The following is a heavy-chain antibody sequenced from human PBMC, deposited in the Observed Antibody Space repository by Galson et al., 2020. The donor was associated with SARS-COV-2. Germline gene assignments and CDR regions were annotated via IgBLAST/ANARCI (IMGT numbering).Heavy chain of an antibody. D-gene: IGHD5-12*01. CDR3: ARTYDLRDGYNYDAFDI. Sequence: ETSETLSLTCTVSGGSISSYYWSWIRQPPGKGLEWIGYLSYSGSTKYNPSLKSRVTILVDTSKNKFSLKLRSVTAADTAVYYCARTYDLRDGYNYDAFDIWGQGTMVTVSS. J-gene: IGHJ3*02. CDR1: GGSISSYY. CDR2: LSYSGST. V-gene: IGHV4-59*08.